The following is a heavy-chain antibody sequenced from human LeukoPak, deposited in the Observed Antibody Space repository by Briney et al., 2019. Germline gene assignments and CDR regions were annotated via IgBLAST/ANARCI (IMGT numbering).Heavy chain of an antibody. J-gene: IGHJ4*02. CDR1: GGTFSSYA. CDR3: ARGGTLHQKNTWTYYFDY. D-gene: IGHD1-7*01. CDR2: IIPILGIA. Sequence: SVKVSCKASGGTFSSYAISWVRQAPGQGLEWMGRIIPILGIANYAQKFQGRVTITADESTSTAYMELSSLRSEDTAVYYCARGGTLHQKNTWTYYFDYWGQGTLVTVSS. V-gene: IGHV1-69*04.